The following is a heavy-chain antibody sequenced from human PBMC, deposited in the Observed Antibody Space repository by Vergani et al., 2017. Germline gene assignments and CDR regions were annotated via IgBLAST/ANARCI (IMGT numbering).Heavy chain of an antibody. CDR2: INPSGGST. Sequence: QVQLVESWGGVVQPGRSLRLSCAASGFTFSSYYMHWVRQAPGQGLEWMGIINPSGGSTSYAQKFQGRVTMTRDTSTSTVYMELSSLRSEDTAVYYRARDPAPPRYWGQGTLVTVSS. V-gene: IGHV1-46*03. J-gene: IGHJ4*02. D-gene: IGHD6-25*01. CDR3: ARDPAPPRY. CDR1: GFTFSSYY.